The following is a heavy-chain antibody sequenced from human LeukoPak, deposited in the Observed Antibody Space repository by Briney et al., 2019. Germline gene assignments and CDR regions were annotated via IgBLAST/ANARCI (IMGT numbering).Heavy chain of an antibody. V-gene: IGHV4-59*08. D-gene: IGHD3-10*01. CDR3: ASAGGLWFGELDAFDI. CDR1: GGSTSSYY. Sequence: PSETLSLTCTVSGGSTSSYYWSWIRQPPGKGLEWIGYIYYSGSTNYNPSLKSRVTISVDTSKNQFSLKLSSVTAADTAVYYCASAGGLWFGELDAFDIWGQGTMVTVSS. J-gene: IGHJ3*02. CDR2: IYYSGST.